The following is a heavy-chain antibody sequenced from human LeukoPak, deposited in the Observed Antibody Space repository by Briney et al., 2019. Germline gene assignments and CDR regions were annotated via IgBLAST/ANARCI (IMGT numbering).Heavy chain of an antibody. CDR1: GFTFSSYG. D-gene: IGHD1-14*01. J-gene: IGHJ4*02. V-gene: IGHV3-33*01. Sequence: GRSLRLSCAASGFTFSSYGMHWVRQAPGKGLEWVAVIWYDGSNKYYADSVKGRFTISRDNSKNTLYLQINSLRAEDTAVYYCAREGSLPLDYWGQGTLVTVSS. CDR2: IWYDGSNK. CDR3: AREGSLPLDY.